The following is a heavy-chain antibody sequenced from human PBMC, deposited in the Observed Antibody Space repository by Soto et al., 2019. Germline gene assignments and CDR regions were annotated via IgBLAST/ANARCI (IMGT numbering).Heavy chain of an antibody. CDR3: ARDRSSSWYTLDY. D-gene: IGHD6-13*01. CDR1: GGTFSTYA. Sequence: SVKVSCKASGGTFSTYAISWVRQAPGQGLGWMGGIIPIFGATNYAQKFQGRVTITADGSASTAYMELSSLKSEDTAVYYCARDRSSSWYTLDYWGQGTLVTVSS. CDR2: IIPIFGAT. V-gene: IGHV1-69*13. J-gene: IGHJ4*02.